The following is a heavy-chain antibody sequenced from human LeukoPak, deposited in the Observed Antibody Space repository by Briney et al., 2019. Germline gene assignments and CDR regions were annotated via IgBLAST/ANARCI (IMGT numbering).Heavy chain of an antibody. Sequence: GGSLRLSCAASGFTLSSYAMHWVRQAPGKGLEWVSIINTSGSGTYYADSVKGRVTISRDNAKNSVSLQMNSLRDADTALYYCVRAGGDYPFDYWGQGTLVTVSS. J-gene: IGHJ4*02. CDR3: VRAGGDYPFDY. CDR2: INTSGSGT. V-gene: IGHV3-21*01. D-gene: IGHD2-21*02. CDR1: GFTLSSYA.